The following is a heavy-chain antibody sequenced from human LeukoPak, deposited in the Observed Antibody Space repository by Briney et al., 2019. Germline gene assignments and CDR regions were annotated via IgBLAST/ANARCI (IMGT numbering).Heavy chain of an antibody. D-gene: IGHD4-17*01. V-gene: IGHV4-31*03. CDR3: ARVVENGDYGNRNFDY. Sequence: SETLSLTCTVSGGSISSGGYYWSWIRQHPGKGLEWIGYIYYSGSTYYNPSLESRVTISVDTSKNQFSLKLSSVTAADTAVYYCARVVENGDYGNRNFDYWGQGTLVTVSS. CDR2: IYYSGST. CDR1: GGSISSGGYY. J-gene: IGHJ4*02.